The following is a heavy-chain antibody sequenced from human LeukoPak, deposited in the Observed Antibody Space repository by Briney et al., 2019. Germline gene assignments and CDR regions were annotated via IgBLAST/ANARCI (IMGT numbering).Heavy chain of an antibody. D-gene: IGHD2-2*02. CDR1: GYTFTGYY. CDR3: ARADCSSTSCYTLRVEIDY. V-gene: IGHV1-2*02. Sequence: ASVKVSCKASGYTFTGYYMHWVRQAPGQGLEWMGWINPNSGGTNYAQKFQGRVTMTRDTSISTAYMELSRLRSDDTAVYYCARADCSSTSCYTLRVEIDYWGQGTLVTVSS. J-gene: IGHJ4*02. CDR2: INPNSGGT.